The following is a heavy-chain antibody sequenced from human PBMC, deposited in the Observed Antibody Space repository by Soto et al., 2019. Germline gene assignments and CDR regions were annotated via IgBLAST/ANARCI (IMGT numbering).Heavy chain of an antibody. Sequence: PSGTPSLPFAVSGGALSSGGSSWTWIRQPPGKGLEWIGYIYHSGSTYYNPSLKSRVTISVDRSKNQFSLKLSSVTAADTAVYYCARVPDVWGQGTTVTVSS. J-gene: IGHJ6*02. CDR1: GGALSSGGSS. V-gene: IGHV4-30-2*01. CDR2: IYHSGST. CDR3: ARVPDV.